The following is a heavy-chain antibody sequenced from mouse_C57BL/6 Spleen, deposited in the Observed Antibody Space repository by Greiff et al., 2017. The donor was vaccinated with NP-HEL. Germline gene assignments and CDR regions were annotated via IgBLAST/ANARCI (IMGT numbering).Heavy chain of an antibody. V-gene: IGHV1-26*01. J-gene: IGHJ1*03. D-gene: IGHD1-1*01. CDR1: GYTFTDYY. Sequence: VQLQQSGPELVKPGASVKISCKASGYTFTDYYMNWVKQSHGKSLEWIGDINPNNGGTSYNQKFKGKATLTVDKSSSTAYMELRSLTSEDSAVYYCAREDYGSSSRYFDVWGTGTTVTVSS. CDR2: INPNNGGT. CDR3: AREDYGSSSRYFDV.